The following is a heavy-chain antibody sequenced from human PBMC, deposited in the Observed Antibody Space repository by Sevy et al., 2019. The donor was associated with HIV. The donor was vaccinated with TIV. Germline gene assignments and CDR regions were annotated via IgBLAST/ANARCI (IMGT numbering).Heavy chain of an antibody. V-gene: IGHV4-38-2*01. CDR3: ARAIGTQVAGLYYFDY. CDR1: GYSISSDYY. Sequence: SETLSLTCAVSGYSISSDYYWCWIRQPPGKGLEWFWSIYHSGYSYYTPSLKSRVTISGDTAKNQLYLQLSTLTAADTAVYYCARAIGTQVAGLYYFDYWGQGTLVTVSS. J-gene: IGHJ4*01. D-gene: IGHD6-19*01. CDR2: IYHSGYS.